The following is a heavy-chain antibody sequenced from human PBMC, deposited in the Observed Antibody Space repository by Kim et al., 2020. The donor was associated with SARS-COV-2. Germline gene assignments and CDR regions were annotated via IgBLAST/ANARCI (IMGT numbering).Heavy chain of an antibody. Sequence: GGSLRLSCAGSGFTFGSAHMHWVRQAPGKGLEWVALISADESNKDYVDSVKGRFTVSRDNSQNTLFLQIDSLRAEDTAVYYCAREGHSSGRAGTFAYWG. J-gene: IGHJ4*01. CDR1: GFTFGSAH. D-gene: IGHD6-19*01. V-gene: IGHV3-30*03. CDR2: ISADESNK. CDR3: AREGHSSGRAGTFAY.